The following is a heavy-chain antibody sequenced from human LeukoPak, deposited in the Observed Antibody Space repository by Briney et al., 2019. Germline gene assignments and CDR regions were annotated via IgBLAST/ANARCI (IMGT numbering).Heavy chain of an antibody. CDR2: IGGSGAST. D-gene: IGHD3-10*01. CDR1: GFTFSSFT. Sequence: GVCLRLSCAASGFTFSSFTMTWVRQAPGKGLEWVSTIGGSGASTYYAGSVKGRFTISRDNSKNTLSLQMNSLRAEDSAIYYCAKNYYGSGTMGGYWGQGTLVTVSS. V-gene: IGHV3-23*01. J-gene: IGHJ4*02. CDR3: AKNYYGSGTMGGY.